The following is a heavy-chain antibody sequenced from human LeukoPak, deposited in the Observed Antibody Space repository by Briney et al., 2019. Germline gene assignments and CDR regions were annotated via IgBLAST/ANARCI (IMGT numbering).Heavy chain of an antibody. J-gene: IGHJ4*02. CDR2: ISYDGSNK. D-gene: IGHD3-10*01. V-gene: IGHV3-30-3*01. CDR3: ARDPGYGSGSSYFDY. Sequence: GGSLRLSCAASGFTFSSYAMHWVRQAPGKGLEWVAVISYDGSNKYYADSVKGRFTISRDNSKNTLYLQMNSLRAEDTAVYYCARDPGYGSGSSYFDYWGQGTLVTVSS. CDR1: GFTFSSYA.